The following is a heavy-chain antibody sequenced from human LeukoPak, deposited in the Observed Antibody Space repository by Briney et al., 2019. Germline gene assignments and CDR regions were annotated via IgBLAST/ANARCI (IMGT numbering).Heavy chain of an antibody. Sequence: ASVKVSCKASGYTFTSYDINWVRQATGQGLEWMGWMNPNSGNTGCAQKFQGRVTMTRNTSISTAYMELSSLRSEDTAVYYCARSPYYYYGMDVWGQGTTVTVSS. CDR2: MNPNSGNT. CDR1: GYTFTSYD. V-gene: IGHV1-8*01. J-gene: IGHJ6*02. CDR3: ARSPYYYYGMDV.